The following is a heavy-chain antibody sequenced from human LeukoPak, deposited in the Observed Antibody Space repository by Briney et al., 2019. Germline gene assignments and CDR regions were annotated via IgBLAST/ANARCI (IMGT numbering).Heavy chain of an antibody. V-gene: IGHV1-2*02. J-gene: IGHJ6*03. CDR1: GYTFTGYY. Sequence: ASVKVSCKASGYTFTGYYMHWVRQAPGQGLEWMGWINPNSGGTNYAQKFQGRVTMTRDTSISTAYMELSRLRSDDTAVYYCARDPSISTSCYEECYYYYYMDVWGKGTTVTVSS. D-gene: IGHD2-2*01. CDR2: INPNSGGT. CDR3: ARDPSISTSCYEECYYYYYMDV.